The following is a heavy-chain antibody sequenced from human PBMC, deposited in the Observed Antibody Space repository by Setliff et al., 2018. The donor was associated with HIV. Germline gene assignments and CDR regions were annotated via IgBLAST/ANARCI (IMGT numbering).Heavy chain of an antibody. CDR2: IIPILGVA. J-gene: IGHJ6*03. Sequence: SVKVSCKASRSTFNSHTINWVRQAPGQGLDWMGRIIPILGVANYAPRFQGKVTITADKSTSTAYMELTSLRFDDTAMYYCVRGVQSPPHYSYYYMDVWGEGTMVTVSS. D-gene: IGHD3-3*01. CDR1: RSTFNSHT. CDR3: VRGVQSPPHYSYYYMDV. V-gene: IGHV1-69*02.